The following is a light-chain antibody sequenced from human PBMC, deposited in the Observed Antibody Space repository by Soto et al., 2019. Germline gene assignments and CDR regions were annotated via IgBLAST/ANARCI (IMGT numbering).Light chain of an antibody. V-gene: IGKV1-5*01. J-gene: IGKJ1*01. CDR3: QQYETFSGT. Sequence: IQMTQSPSTLSASVGDRVTITCRASQSISSWLAWYQQKPGEAPKLLIYDASALPRGVPSGFSGSGSGTKFTLTIASLQPDDFATYYCQQYETFSGTFGPGTKVDIK. CDR2: DAS. CDR1: QSISSW.